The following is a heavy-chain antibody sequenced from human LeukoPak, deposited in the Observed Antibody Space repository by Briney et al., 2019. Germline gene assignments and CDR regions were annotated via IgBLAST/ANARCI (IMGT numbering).Heavy chain of an antibody. CDR1: GFTFDNYH. D-gene: IGHD3-10*01. Sequence: PGGSLRLSCSASGFTFDNYHLHWVRQAPGKGLEWVAVIWYDGSNKYYADSVKGRFTISRDNSKNTLYLQMNSLRAEDTAVYYCARRHTGWFGESTDFDYWGQGTLVTVSS. V-gene: IGHV3-33*01. J-gene: IGHJ4*02. CDR3: ARRHTGWFGESTDFDY. CDR2: IWYDGSNK.